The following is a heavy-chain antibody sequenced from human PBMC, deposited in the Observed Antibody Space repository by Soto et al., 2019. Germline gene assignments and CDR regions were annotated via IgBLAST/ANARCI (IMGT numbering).Heavy chain of an antibody. CDR1: GGSISSYY. J-gene: IGHJ4*02. D-gene: IGHD5-12*01. CDR2: IYYSGST. CDR3: ARSRYSGYDSLDY. V-gene: IGHV4-59*08. Sequence: QVQLQESGPGLVKPSETLSLTCTVSGGSISSYYWSWIRQPPGKGLEWIGYIYYSGSTNYNPSLKNRVTISVDTSKNQFSLKLSSVTAADTAVYYCARSRYSGYDSLDYWGQGTLVTVSS.